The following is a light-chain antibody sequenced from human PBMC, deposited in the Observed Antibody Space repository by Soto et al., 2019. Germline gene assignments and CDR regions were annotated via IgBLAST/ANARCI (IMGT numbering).Light chain of an antibody. Sequence: QSALTQPPSASGSLGQSVTISCTGTSSDVGGYNYVSWYQQRPGKAPKLMMYEVNERPSGVPDRFSGSKSGNTASLTVSGLQADDEADYYCSSYGGSNNFVLFGGGTKLTVL. CDR2: EVN. J-gene: IGLJ2*01. CDR1: SSDVGGYNY. CDR3: SSYGGSNNFVL. V-gene: IGLV2-8*01.